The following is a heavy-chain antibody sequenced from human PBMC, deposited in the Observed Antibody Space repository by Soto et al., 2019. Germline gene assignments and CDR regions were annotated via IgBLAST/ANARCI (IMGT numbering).Heavy chain of an antibody. Sequence: PSETPSLTCSVSGGSISTSSYFWGWIRQPPGKGLEWVGAVHYSGSANYRSSLQSRVTISVDTSQNQFSLRLRSVTAADTAVYYCARHRWGSGSYSGLLDFWGQGALVPVSS. D-gene: IGHD3-10*01. CDR1: GGSISTSSYF. CDR2: VHYSGSA. J-gene: IGHJ4*02. CDR3: ARHRWGSGSYSGLLDF. V-gene: IGHV4-39*01.